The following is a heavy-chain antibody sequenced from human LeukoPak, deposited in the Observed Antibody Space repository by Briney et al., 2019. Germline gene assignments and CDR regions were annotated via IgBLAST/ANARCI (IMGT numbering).Heavy chain of an antibody. CDR3: ARDLADIVVVPAAGPYYYGMDV. J-gene: IGHJ6*02. CDR1: VFIYSSYS. Sequence: GGSLRLSCAASVFIYSSYSMNWVRQAPGKGLEWVSSISSSRSYIYYADSVNGRFTISRDNAQNSLYLQMNSLRAEDTAVYYCARDLADIVVVPAAGPYYYGMDVWGQGTTVTVSS. V-gene: IGHV3-21*01. CDR2: ISSSRSYI. D-gene: IGHD2-2*01.